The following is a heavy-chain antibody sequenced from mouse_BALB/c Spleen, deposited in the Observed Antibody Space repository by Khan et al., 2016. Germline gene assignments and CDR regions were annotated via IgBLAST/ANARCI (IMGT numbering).Heavy chain of an antibody. CDR2: ITPDSSTI. V-gene: IGHV4-1*02. CDR3: ASTFWYCDV. J-gene: IGHJ1*01. CDR1: GFDFSRYW. Sequence: EVQLVESGGGLVQPGGSLKLSCAASGFDFSRYWMSWVRQAPGKGLEWIGEITPDSSTINYTPSLKDKFIISRDNAKNTLYLQVSNVRSADTALYDCASTFWYCDVWGAGNPVTVSS.